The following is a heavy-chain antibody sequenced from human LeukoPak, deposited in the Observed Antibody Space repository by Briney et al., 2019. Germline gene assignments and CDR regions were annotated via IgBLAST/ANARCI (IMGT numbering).Heavy chain of an antibody. CDR1: GFTVSSNY. CDR2: IYSGGST. Sequence: GGSLRLSCAASGFTVSSNYMSWVRQAPGKGLEWVSVIYSGGSTYYADSVKGRFTISRDNSKNTLYLQMNSLRAEDTAVYYCAKDGSTMVGDTFDYWGQGTLVTVSS. D-gene: IGHD3-10*01. V-gene: IGHV3-53*01. J-gene: IGHJ4*02. CDR3: AKDGSTMVGDTFDY.